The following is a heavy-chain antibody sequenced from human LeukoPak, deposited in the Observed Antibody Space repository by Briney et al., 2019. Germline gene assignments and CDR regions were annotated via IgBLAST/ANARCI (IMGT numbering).Heavy chain of an antibody. J-gene: IGHJ4*02. Sequence: ASVTVSLKSSVYTFTFYYMHWVRQAPGQGLEWMGWINPNSGGTNYAQKFQGRVTMTRDTSISTAYMELSRLRSDDTAVYYCARGYGDYGEGYWGQGTLVTVSS. D-gene: IGHD4-17*01. V-gene: IGHV1-2*02. CDR1: VYTFTFYY. CDR2: INPNSGGT. CDR3: ARGYGDYGEGY.